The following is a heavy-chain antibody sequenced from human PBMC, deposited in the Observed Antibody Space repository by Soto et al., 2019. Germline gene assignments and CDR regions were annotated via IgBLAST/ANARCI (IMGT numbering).Heavy chain of an antibody. V-gene: IGHV1-2*02. CDR2: INPNSGGT. CDR3: ARDSFATPALNLDY. CDR1: GYTFTGYY. Sequence: ASVKVSCKASGYTFTGYYMHWVRQAPGQGLEWMGWINPNSGGTNYAQKFQGRVTMTRDTSISTAYMELSRLRSDDTAVYYCARDSFATPALNLDYWGQGNLVTVSS. J-gene: IGHJ4*02. D-gene: IGHD3-3*01.